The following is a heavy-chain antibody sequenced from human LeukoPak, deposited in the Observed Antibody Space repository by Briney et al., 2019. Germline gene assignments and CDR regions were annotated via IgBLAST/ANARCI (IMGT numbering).Heavy chain of an antibody. V-gene: IGHV4-4*07. D-gene: IGHD6-19*01. CDR3: ARTGSGWDTAPRFDY. J-gene: IGHJ4*02. Sequence: SETLSLTCTVSGGSISGYHWSWLRQPAGKGLEWIGRIYATGSTDYNPSLKSRVTMSVDGSKNQVSLRLNSVTAADTAVYYCARTGSGWDTAPRFDYWGQGTLVTVSS. CDR2: IYATGST. CDR1: GGSISGYH.